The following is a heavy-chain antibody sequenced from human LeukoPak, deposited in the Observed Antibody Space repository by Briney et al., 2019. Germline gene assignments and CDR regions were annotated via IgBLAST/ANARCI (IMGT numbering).Heavy chain of an antibody. Sequence: GGSLRLSCAASGFTVSSNYMSWVRQAPRKGLEWVSVIYSGGSTYYADSVKGQFTISRDNSKSTLYIQMNSLRAEDTAVYYCARAKPKNMVRGLIMRRESRYYFDYWGQGTLVTVSS. CDR1: GFTVSSNY. CDR3: ARAKPKNMVRGLIMRRESRYYFDY. J-gene: IGHJ4*02. V-gene: IGHV3-53*01. CDR2: IYSGGST. D-gene: IGHD3-10*01.